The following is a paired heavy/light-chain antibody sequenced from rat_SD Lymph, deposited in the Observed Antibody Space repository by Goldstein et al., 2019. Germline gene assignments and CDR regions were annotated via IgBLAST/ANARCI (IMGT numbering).Heavy chain of an antibody. Sequence: EVQLVESGGGLVQPGRSLKLSCAASGFTFSNYGMAWVCQAPTKGLEWVASISTGGGNTYYRDSVKGRFTISRDNAKNTLYLQMDSLRSEDTATYYCARVGGPFNYGSYFDYWGQGVMVTVSS. CDR2: ISTGGGNT. CDR3: ARVGGPFNYGSYFDY. D-gene: IGHD1-3*01. CDR1: GFTFSNYG. J-gene: IGHJ2*01. V-gene: IGHV5S13*01.
Light chain of an antibody. CDR1: EDIYSN. Sequence: DIQMTQSPASLSASLGETVTIECRASEDIYSNLAWYQQKPGNSPQLLIYDANSLADGVPSRFSGSGSGTQYSLKINSLQSEDVASYFCQQYNNYPPWTFGGGTKLELK. CDR2: DAN. V-gene: IGKV12S34*01. J-gene: IGKJ1*01. CDR3: QQYNNYPPWT.